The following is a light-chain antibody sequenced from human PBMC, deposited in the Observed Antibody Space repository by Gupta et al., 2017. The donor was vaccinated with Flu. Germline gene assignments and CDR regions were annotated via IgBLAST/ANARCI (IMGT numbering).Light chain of an antibody. J-gene: IGLJ3*02. V-gene: IGLV3-19*01. Sequence: SSELTQDPAVSVALGQNVRITCPGDGLRNSYESWFQQQPGPDTVLVIHAKKIRPSGSTDLCSGSSSGYTASVTITVAQAEDEADYYCNSLDITDNNQGVFGGGTKLTVL. CDR1: GLRNSY. CDR2: AKK. CDR3: NSLDITDNNQGV.